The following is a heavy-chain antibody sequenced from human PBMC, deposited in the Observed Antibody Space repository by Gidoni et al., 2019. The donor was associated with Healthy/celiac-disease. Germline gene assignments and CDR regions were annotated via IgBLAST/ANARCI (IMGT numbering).Heavy chain of an antibody. CDR1: GFTFSSYS. CDR3: AREGNPDFWSGYYDHYYYGMDV. D-gene: IGHD3-3*01. CDR2: ISSSSSTI. J-gene: IGHJ6*02. V-gene: IGHV3-48*02. Sequence: EVQLVESGGGLVQPGGSMRLSCAASGFTFSSYSMNWVRQAPGKGLEWVSYISSSSSTIYYADSVKGRFTISRDNAKNSLYLQMNSLRDEDTAVYYCAREGNPDFWSGYYDHYYYGMDVWGQGTTVTVSS.